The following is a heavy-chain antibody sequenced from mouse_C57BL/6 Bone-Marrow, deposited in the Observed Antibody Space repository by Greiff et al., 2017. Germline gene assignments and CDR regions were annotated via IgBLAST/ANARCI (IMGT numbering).Heavy chain of an antibody. Sequence: EVKLVESGGGLVKPGGSLKLSCAASGFTFSDYGMHWVRQAPEKGLEWVAYISSGSSTIYYADTVQGRFPFSRDNATNTLFLQLTSLRSEDTAMXSCATSQLGYYLDYWGQGTTLTVSS. J-gene: IGHJ2*01. CDR1: GFTFSDYG. CDR3: ATSQLGYYLDY. V-gene: IGHV5-17*01. CDR2: ISSGSSTI.